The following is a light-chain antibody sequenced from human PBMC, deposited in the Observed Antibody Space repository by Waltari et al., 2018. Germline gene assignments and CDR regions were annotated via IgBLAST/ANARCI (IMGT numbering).Light chain of an antibody. CDR1: NSDVGSYDR. J-gene: IGLJ3*02. V-gene: IGLV2-23*02. CDR2: EVS. CDR3: CSYAGSSTFDWV. Sequence: QSALTQPASVSGSPGQSITISCTGTNSDVGSYDRVSWYQQHPGKAPKVMISEVSKRPSGFSHRFSGSNSGNTASLTISGLQAEDEADYYCCSYAGSSTFDWVFGGGTKLTVL.